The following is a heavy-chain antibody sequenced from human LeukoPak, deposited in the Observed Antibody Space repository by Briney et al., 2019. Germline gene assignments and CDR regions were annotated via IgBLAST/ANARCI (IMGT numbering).Heavy chain of an antibody. Sequence: PSETLSLTCTVSGGSISSSSYSWGWIRQPPGKGLEWIGNIFHSGSTYYNPSLKSRVTISVDTSKNQFSLNLSSVTAADTAVFYCARHVGYSGSYFFDYWGQGILVTVFS. CDR3: ARHVGYSGSYFFDY. J-gene: IGHJ4*02. CDR1: GGSISSSSYS. V-gene: IGHV4-39*01. D-gene: IGHD1-26*01. CDR2: IFHSGST.